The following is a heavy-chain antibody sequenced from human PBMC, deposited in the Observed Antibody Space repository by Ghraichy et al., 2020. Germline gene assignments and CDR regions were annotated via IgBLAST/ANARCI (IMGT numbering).Heavy chain of an antibody. Sequence: GGSPRLSCVASGLMFSPNTMNWVRQAPGKGLEWVSSISSSTRYKYYADSVKGRFTISRDNAQNSLYLQMNSLRAEDTAVYYCSRGGGAGTPVLYHMDVWGLGTTVTVSS. V-gene: IGHV3-21*01. D-gene: IGHD6-19*01. J-gene: IGHJ6*02. CDR3: SRGGGAGTPVLYHMDV. CDR2: ISSSTRYK. CDR1: GLMFSPNT.